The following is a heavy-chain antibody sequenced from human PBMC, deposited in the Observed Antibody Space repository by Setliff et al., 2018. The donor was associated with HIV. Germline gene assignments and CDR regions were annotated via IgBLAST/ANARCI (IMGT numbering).Heavy chain of an antibody. Sequence: GASVKVSCKASGYTFTSYAMHWVRQAPGQRLEWVGWINTGNGDTKYSQDFQGRVTISRDTSASTAHMELSSLRSEGMAVYYCARSQINLVRGVVHYFDYWGQGTLVTVSS. CDR2: INTGNGDT. J-gene: IGHJ4*02. CDR1: GYTFTSYA. CDR3: ARSQINLVRGVVHYFDY. D-gene: IGHD3-10*01. V-gene: IGHV1-3*03.